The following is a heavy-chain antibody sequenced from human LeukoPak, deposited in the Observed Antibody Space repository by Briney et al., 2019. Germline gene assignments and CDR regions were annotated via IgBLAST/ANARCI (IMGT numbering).Heavy chain of an antibody. CDR1: GFAFSSYW. V-gene: IGHV3-7*01. D-gene: IGHD1/OR15-1a*01. J-gene: IGHJ4*02. CDR3: ARDNNRLFDY. Sequence: GGSLRLSCAVSGFAFSSYWMSWLRQAPGKGLEWVANIKYDGSEKYYVDSVKGRFIISRDNAKNSLYLQMNTLRAEDTAVYYCARDNNRLFDYWGQGTLVTVSS. CDR2: IKYDGSEK.